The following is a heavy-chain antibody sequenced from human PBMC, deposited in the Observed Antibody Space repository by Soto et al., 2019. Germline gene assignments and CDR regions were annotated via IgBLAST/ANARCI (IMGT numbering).Heavy chain of an antibody. CDR3: AREEITMVRGVIKNWFDP. CDR1: GLSFSIYA. Sequence: PGGSLRLSCASSGLSFSIYAMSWVRQAPGKGLQWVSYISSSSNYIYYADSVKGRFTISRDNAKNSLYLQMNSLRAEDTAVYYCAREEITMVRGVIKNWFDPWGQGTLVTVSS. D-gene: IGHD3-10*01. CDR2: ISSSSNYI. V-gene: IGHV3-21*01. J-gene: IGHJ5*02.